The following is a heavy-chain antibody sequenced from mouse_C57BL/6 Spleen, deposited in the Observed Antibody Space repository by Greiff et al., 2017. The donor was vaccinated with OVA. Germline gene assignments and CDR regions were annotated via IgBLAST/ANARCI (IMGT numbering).Heavy chain of an antibody. CDR3: ARSGIYYDYDVRFAY. CDR2: IHPNSGST. CDR1: GYTFTSYW. Sequence: QVQLQQPGAELVKPGASVKLSCKASGYTFTSYWMHWVKQRPGQGLEWIGMIHPNSGSTNYNEKFKSKATLTVDKSSSTAYMQLSSLTSEDSAVYYCARSGIYYDYDVRFAYWGQGTLVTVSA. J-gene: IGHJ3*01. D-gene: IGHD2-4*01. V-gene: IGHV1-64*01.